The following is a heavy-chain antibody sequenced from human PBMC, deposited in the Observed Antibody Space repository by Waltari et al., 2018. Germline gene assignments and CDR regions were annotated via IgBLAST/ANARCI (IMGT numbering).Heavy chain of an antibody. Sequence: QLQLQESGPGLVKPSETLSLICTVSGGSISSSSYYWGWIRQPPGEGLEWIGSIYYSGSTDYNPSLKSRVTISVETSKNQFSLKLSSVTAADTAVYYCARHVSGYCSSTSCHSDYWGQGTLVTVSS. V-gene: IGHV4-39*01. D-gene: IGHD2-2*01. CDR3: ARHVSGYCSSTSCHSDY. J-gene: IGHJ4*02. CDR1: GGSISSSSYY. CDR2: IYYSGST.